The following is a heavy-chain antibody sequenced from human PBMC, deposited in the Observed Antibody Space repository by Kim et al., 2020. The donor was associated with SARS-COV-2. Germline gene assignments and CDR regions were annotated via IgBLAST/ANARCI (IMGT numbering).Heavy chain of an antibody. J-gene: IGHJ6*02. V-gene: IGHV1-69*13. CDR1: GGTFSSYA. Sequence: SVKVSCKASGGTFSSYAISWVRQAPGQGLEWMGGIIPIFGTVNYAQKFQGRVTITADESTSTAYMELSSLRSEDTAVYYCAKEDTAMVWAGMDVWGQGTTVTVSS. CDR2: IIPIFGTV. D-gene: IGHD5-18*01. CDR3: AKEDTAMVWAGMDV.